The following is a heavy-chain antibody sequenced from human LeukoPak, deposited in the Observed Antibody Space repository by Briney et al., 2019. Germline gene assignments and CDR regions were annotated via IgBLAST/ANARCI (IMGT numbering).Heavy chain of an antibody. J-gene: IGHJ4*02. CDR1: GYSFISYG. CDR3: ARVQPHRVHYDNSDYPTRNDY. V-gene: IGHV1-18*01. Sequence: ASVKVSCKASGYSFISYGINWVRQAPGQGLEWMGWISVYNGNTNYAQKFQGRITMTTDTSTSTAYMELRNLRSDDTAVYFCARVQPHRVHYDNSDYPTRNDYWGQGTLVTVSS. CDR2: ISVYNGNT. D-gene: IGHD3-22*01.